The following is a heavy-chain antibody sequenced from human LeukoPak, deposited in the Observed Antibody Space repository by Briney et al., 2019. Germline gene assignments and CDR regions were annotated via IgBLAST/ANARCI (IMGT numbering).Heavy chain of an antibody. CDR2: INHSGST. D-gene: IGHD2-21*02. CDR1: GGSFSGYY. CDR3: ARHRRAYCGGDCYIDY. V-gene: IGHV4-34*01. Sequence: SETLSLTCAVYGGSFSGYYWSWIRQPPGKGLEWIGEINHSGSTNYNPSLKSRVTISVDTSKNQFSLKLSSVTAADTAVYYCARHRRAYCGGDCYIDYWGQGTLVTVSS. J-gene: IGHJ4*02.